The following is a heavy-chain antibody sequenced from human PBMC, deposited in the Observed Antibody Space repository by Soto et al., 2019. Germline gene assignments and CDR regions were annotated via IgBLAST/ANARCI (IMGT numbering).Heavy chain of an antibody. CDR1: GFTFSDHY. Sequence: QVHLVESGGGSVKPGGSLRLSCAAAGFTFSDHYMSWFRQAPGKGLEWVSYITPTNIYTDYADSVKGRFTISRDNARNSLYLQMNSLRAEDTAVYYCTRGHHSMDVWGQGTAVTVSS. J-gene: IGHJ6*02. V-gene: IGHV3-11*06. CDR3: TRGHHSMDV. CDR2: ITPTNIYT.